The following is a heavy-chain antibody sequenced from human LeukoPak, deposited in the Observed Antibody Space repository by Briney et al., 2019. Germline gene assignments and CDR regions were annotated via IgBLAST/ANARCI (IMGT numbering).Heavy chain of an antibody. CDR3: ARDLERYPIAGNDRYYYSYCMDV. J-gene: IGHJ6*03. CDR2: ISAFNGNT. V-gene: IGHV1-18*01. CDR1: GYTFSNYG. D-gene: IGHD1-1*01. Sequence: ASMKVSCKTSGYTFSNYGISWVRQAPGRGLEWVGWISAFNGNTNYAPKLQDRVTLTTDTSTSTAYMELRSLRSDDTAVYFCARDLERYPIAGNDRYYYSYCMDVWGKGTTVTVSS.